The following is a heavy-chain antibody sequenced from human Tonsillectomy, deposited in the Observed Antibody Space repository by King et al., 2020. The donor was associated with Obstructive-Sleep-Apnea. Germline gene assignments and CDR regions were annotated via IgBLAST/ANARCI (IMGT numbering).Heavy chain of an antibody. CDR3: AHSQITILDYFDY. V-gene: IGHV2-5*02. J-gene: IGHJ4*02. CDR2: IFWDDDN. D-gene: IGHD3-9*01. CDR1: GFSLSSTGVG. Sequence: TLKESGPTLVKPTQTLTLTCTFSGFSLSSTGVGVGWIRQSPGKALECLAVIFWDDDNRYSPSLKSRLTSTKDTSQNQVDLTMTTMDPVDTGTYYCAHSQITILDYFDYWGQGTLVTVSS.